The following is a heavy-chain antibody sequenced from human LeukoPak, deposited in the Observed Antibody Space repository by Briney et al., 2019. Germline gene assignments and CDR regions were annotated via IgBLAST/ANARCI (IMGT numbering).Heavy chain of an antibody. V-gene: IGHV1-46*01. J-gene: IGHJ6*03. Sequence: ASVKVSCKASGYTFASYYMHWVRQAPGQGLEWMGIINPSGGSTSYAQKFQGRVTMTRDTSTSTVYMELSSLRSEDTAVYYCARDIVVVPAAMYSLYYYYYMDVWGKGTTVTVSS. CDR1: GYTFASYY. CDR2: INPSGGST. D-gene: IGHD2-2*01. CDR3: ARDIVVVPAAMYSLYYYYYMDV.